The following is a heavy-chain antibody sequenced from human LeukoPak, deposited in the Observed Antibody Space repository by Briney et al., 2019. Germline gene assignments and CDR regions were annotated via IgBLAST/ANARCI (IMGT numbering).Heavy chain of an antibody. CDR1: EFTLSSYS. D-gene: IGHD2-15*01. V-gene: IGHV3-21*01. J-gene: IGHJ4*02. CDR3: ARDIGLYYFDY. Sequence: GGSLRLSCAASEFTLSSYSMNWVRQAPGKGLEWVSSISSSSGYIYYADSVKGRFTISRDNAESSLYLQMNSLRGEDTAVYYCARDIGLYYFDYWGQGTLVTVSS. CDR2: ISSSSGYI.